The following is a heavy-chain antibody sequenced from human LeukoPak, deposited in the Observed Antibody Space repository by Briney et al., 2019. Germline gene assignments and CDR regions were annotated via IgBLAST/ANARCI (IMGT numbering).Heavy chain of an antibody. Sequence: GGSLRLSCAASGFTFSSYAMSWVRQAPGKGLEWVSAISTSGDSTYSADSVKGRFTISRDNSKNTLYLQMNSLRAEDTAVYYCAKGASARSSSWSDYYYMDVWGKGTTVTVSS. D-gene: IGHD6-13*01. V-gene: IGHV3-23*01. CDR3: AKGASARSSSWSDYYYMDV. CDR1: GFTFSSYA. CDR2: ISTSGDST. J-gene: IGHJ6*03.